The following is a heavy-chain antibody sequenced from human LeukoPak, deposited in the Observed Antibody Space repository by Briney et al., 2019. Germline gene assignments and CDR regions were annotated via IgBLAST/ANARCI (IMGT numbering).Heavy chain of an antibody. CDR1: GFTFDDYA. J-gene: IGHJ5*02. Sequence: SGRSLRLSCAASGFTFDDYAMHWVRQAPGKGLEWVSGISWNSGSIVYADSVKGRFTISRDNAKNSLYLQMNSLRAEDTALYYCAKDIGYQLLSGWFDPWGQGTLVTVSS. CDR3: AKDIGYQLLSGWFDP. D-gene: IGHD2-2*01. V-gene: IGHV3-9*01. CDR2: ISWNSGSI.